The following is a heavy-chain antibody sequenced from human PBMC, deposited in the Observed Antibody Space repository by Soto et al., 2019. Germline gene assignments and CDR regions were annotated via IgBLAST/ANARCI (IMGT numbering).Heavy chain of an antibody. V-gene: IGHV1-69*13. J-gene: IGHJ6*02. CDR1: GGTFSSYA. CDR2: IIPIFGTA. CDR3: ARENRYFFYGMDV. Sequence: ASVKFSCKSSGGTFSSYAINWVRQAPGQGLEWMGGIIPIFGTANYAQNFQDRVTITADVSTNTAYMELSSLRSADTAMYYCARENRYFFYGMDVWGQGTTVTVSS.